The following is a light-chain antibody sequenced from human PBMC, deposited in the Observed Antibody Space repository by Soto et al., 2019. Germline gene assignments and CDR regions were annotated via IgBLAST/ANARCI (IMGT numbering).Light chain of an antibody. CDR3: QQYKDYPLT. V-gene: IGKV1-16*01. Sequence: DLQMTQSPSSLSASVGDRVTITCRASQNINNDLVWFQQKPGRAPNSLISAASTLQSGVPSRFSGRRSGTDFTLTISSLQPEDFGTYYCQQYKDYPLTFGGGTRVEIK. CDR2: AAS. J-gene: IGKJ4*01. CDR1: QNINND.